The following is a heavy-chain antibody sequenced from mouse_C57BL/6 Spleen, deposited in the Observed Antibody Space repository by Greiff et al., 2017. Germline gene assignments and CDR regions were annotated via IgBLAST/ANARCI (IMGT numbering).Heavy chain of an antibody. J-gene: IGHJ3*01. Sequence: VQLQQSGPELVKPGASVKLSCKASGYTFTSYDINWVKQRPGQGLEWIGWIYPRAGSTKYNEKFKGKATLTVDTSSSTAYMELHSLTSEDSAVYFCAQTAQATLFAYWGQGTLVTVSA. CDR2: IYPRAGST. D-gene: IGHD3-2*02. CDR3: AQTAQATLFAY. V-gene: IGHV1-85*01. CDR1: GYTFTSYD.